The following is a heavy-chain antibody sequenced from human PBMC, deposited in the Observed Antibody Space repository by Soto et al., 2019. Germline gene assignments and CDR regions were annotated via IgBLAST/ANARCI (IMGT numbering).Heavy chain of an antibody. V-gene: IGHV4-4*07. Sequence: SETLSLTCTVSGGSISSYYWSWIRQPAGKGLEWIGRIYTSGSTNYNPSLKRRVTMSVDTSKNQFSLKLSSVTPADTAVYYCARSEVGCSGGGCYSAKYYGMDVWGQGTTVTVSS. CDR3: ARSEVGCSGGGCYSAKYYGMDV. D-gene: IGHD2-15*01. CDR1: GGSISSYY. CDR2: IYTSGST. J-gene: IGHJ6*02.